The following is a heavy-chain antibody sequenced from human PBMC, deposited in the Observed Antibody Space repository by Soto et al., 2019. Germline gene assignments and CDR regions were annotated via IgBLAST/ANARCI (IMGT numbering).Heavy chain of an antibody. CDR3: AREIAVAGTSTWRRAPGAFDY. CDR1: GFTFSSYA. Sequence: GGSLRLSCAASGFTFSSYAMHWVRQAPGKGLEWVAVISYDGSNKYYADSVKGRFTISRDNSKNTLYLQMNSLRAEDTAVYYCAREIAVAGTSTWRRAPGAFDYWGQGTLVTVSS. J-gene: IGHJ4*02. V-gene: IGHV3-30-3*01. CDR2: ISYDGSNK. D-gene: IGHD6-19*01.